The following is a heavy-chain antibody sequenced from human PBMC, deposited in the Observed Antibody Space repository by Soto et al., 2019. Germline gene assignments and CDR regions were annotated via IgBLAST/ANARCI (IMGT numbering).Heavy chain of an antibody. CDR1: GYTFTSYD. Sequence: GXSVKVSCKASGYTFTSYDINWVRQATGQGLEWMGWMNPNSGNTVYAQKFQGRVTMTRNTSISTAYMELSSLRSEDTAVYYCARKNTDMVDHDAFDIWGQGTMVTVSS. CDR2: MNPNSGNT. CDR3: ARKNTDMVDHDAFDI. D-gene: IGHD5-18*01. J-gene: IGHJ3*02. V-gene: IGHV1-8*01.